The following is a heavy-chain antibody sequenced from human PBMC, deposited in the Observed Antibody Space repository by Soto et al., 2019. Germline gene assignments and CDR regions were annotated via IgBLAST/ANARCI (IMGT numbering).Heavy chain of an antibody. D-gene: IGHD6-13*01. CDR2: IGGSGGYT. CDR3: VKDPVVFLAGSGWYYIVA. Sequence: EVQLLESGGALVQPGGSLRLSCAASGFAFTNFAMAWVRQAPGKGPEWVSSIGGSGGYTFYADSAEGRFTISRDDSKNTLYLQMSSLRDEDTAVYYCVKDPVVFLAGSGWYYIVAWCQGTLVTVSS. J-gene: IGHJ5*02. CDR1: GFAFTNFA. V-gene: IGHV3-23*01.